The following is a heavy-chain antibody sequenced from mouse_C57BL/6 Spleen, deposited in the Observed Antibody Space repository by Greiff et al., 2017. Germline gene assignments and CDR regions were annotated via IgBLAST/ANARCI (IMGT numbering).Heavy chain of an antibody. Sequence: EESGPGLVKPSQSLSLTCSVTGYSITSGYYWNWIRQFPGNKLEWMGYISYDGSNNYNPSLKNRISITRDTSKNQFFLKLNSVTTEDTATYYCAFITTVVNYFDYWGQGTTLTVSS. CDR3: AFITTVVNYFDY. D-gene: IGHD1-1*01. CDR1: GYSITSGYY. V-gene: IGHV3-6*01. J-gene: IGHJ2*01. CDR2: ISYDGSN.